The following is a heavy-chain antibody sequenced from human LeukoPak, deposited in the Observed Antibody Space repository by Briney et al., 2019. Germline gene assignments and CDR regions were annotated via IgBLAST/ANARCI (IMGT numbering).Heavy chain of an antibody. Sequence: ASVKVSCKASGYTFTSYGISWVRQAPGQGLEWMGWINPNSGGTKYAQKFQGRVTMTRDTSISTAYMELSRLRSDDTAVFYCARDPWATYSDYDSHYWGQGTLVTVSS. CDR2: INPNSGGT. CDR3: ARDPWATYSDYDSHY. V-gene: IGHV1-2*02. CDR1: GYTFTSYG. D-gene: IGHD5-12*01. J-gene: IGHJ4*02.